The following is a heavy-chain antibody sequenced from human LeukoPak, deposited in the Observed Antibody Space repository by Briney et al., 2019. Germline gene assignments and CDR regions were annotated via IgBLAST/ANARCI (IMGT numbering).Heavy chain of an antibody. Sequence: KSGGSLRLSCAASGFTFSDFYMTWIRQAPGKGLEWVSYITSDGITKYYTDSVKGRFTISRDNAKNSLYLQMNSLRAKDTAVYYCARIPSWFDPWGQGTLVTVSS. V-gene: IGHV3-11*01. CDR1: GFTFSDFY. CDR3: ARIPSWFDP. J-gene: IGHJ5*02. CDR2: ITSDGITK.